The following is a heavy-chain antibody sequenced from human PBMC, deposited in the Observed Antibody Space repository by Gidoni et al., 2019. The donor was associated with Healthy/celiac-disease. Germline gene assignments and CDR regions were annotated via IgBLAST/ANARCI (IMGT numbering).Heavy chain of an antibody. CDR1: GFTFSTCS. CDR2: ISSFSNYI. Sequence: EVQLVESGGGLVKPGGSLRLSCAASGFTFSTCSMNWVRQAPGKGLEWVSSISSFSNYIYYADSLKGRFTISRDNAKNSLYLQMNSLTDEDTAVYYCAKGAVADYKIDYWGQGTLVTVSS. CDR3: AKGAVADYKIDY. D-gene: IGHD6-19*01. J-gene: IGHJ4*02. V-gene: IGHV3-21*01.